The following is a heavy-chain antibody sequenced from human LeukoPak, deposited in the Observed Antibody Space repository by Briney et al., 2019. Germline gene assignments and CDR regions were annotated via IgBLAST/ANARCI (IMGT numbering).Heavy chain of an antibody. J-gene: IGHJ3*02. CDR3: AKDCSGGDCRDAFDI. CDR2: ISGSGGST. D-gene: IGHD2-21*02. Sequence: GGSLRLSCAASGFTFSSYAMSWVRQAPGKGLEWVSAISGSGGSTYYADSVKGRFTISRDNSKNTLYLQMNSLRAEETAVYYCAKDCSGGDCRDAFDIWGQGTMVTVSS. V-gene: IGHV3-23*01. CDR1: GFTFSSYA.